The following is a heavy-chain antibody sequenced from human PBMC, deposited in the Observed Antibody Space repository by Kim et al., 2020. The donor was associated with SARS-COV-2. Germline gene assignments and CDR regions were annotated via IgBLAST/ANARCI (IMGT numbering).Heavy chain of an antibody. Sequence: GGSLRLSCAASGFTFSSNWMTWVRQAPGKGLEWVANINPDGSEKSYVDSVKGRFSISRDTAKNSLYLQMNSLRAEDTAVYYCARGRAYSYYCGLGTLVSV. V-gene: IGHV3-7*01. CDR3: ARGRAYSYY. J-gene: IGHJ4*01. CDR2: INPDGSEK. D-gene: IGHD5-12*01. CDR1: GFTFSSNW.